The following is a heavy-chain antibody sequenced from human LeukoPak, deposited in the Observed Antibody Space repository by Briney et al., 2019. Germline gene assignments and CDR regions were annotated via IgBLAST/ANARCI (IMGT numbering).Heavy chain of an antibody. J-gene: IGHJ4*02. CDR3: AKDKGDYYDSSGYYWDH. V-gene: IGHV3-23*01. D-gene: IGHD3-22*01. Sequence: GGSLRLSCTASGFTFSSYAMSWVRQAPGKGLEWVSAISGSGGSTYYADSVKGRFTISRDNSKNTLYLQMNSLRAEDTAVYYCAKDKGDYYDSSGYYWDHWGQGTLVTVSS. CDR2: ISGSGGST. CDR1: GFTFSSYA.